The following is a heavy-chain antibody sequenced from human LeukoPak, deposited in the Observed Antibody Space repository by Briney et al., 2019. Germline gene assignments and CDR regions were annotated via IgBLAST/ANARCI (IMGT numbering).Heavy chain of an antibody. J-gene: IGHJ4*02. CDR1: GLIFSNYG. V-gene: IGHV3-30*18. CDR3: AKEGRVVVSSVAFDY. CDR2: ISYDGSNK. D-gene: IGHD3-22*01. Sequence: GKSLRLSCAASGLIFSNYGMHWVRQAPGKGLEWVAVISYDGSNKYYADSVKGRFTISRDNSKNTLYLQMNSLRAEDTAVYYCAKEGRVVVSSVAFDYWGQGTLVTVSS.